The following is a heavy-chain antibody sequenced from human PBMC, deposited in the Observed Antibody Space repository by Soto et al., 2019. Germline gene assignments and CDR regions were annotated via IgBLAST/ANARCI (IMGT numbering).Heavy chain of an antibody. CDR1: GFTFSSYS. J-gene: IGHJ5*02. Sequence: KPGGSLRLSCAASGFTFSSYSMNWVRQAPGKGLEWVSSISSSSSYIYYADSVKGRFTISRDNAKNSLYLQMNSLRAEDTAVYYCARGRGYSGCDFYPWFDPWGQGTLVTVSS. CDR3: ARGRGYSGCDFYPWFDP. D-gene: IGHD5-12*01. CDR2: ISSSSSYI. V-gene: IGHV3-21*01.